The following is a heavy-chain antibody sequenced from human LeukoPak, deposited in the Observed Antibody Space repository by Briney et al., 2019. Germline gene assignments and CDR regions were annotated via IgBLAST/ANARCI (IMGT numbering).Heavy chain of an antibody. Sequence: PGGSLRLSCAASGFTFDDYAMHWVRQAPGKGLEWVSGISWNSGSIGYADSVKGRFTSSRDNAKNSLYLQMNSLRAEDTALYYCAKDQSPDYYDSSGTGTGVAFDIWAQGTMVTVSS. CDR3: AKDQSPDYYDSSGTGTGVAFDI. CDR1: GFTFDDYA. D-gene: IGHD3-22*01. V-gene: IGHV3-9*01. CDR2: ISWNSGSI. J-gene: IGHJ3*02.